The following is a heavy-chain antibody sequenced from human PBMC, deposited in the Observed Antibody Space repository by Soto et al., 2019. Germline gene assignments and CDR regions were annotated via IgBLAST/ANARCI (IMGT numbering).Heavy chain of an antibody. CDR1: GYTFTSYG. J-gene: IGHJ4*02. CDR2: ISAYNGNT. V-gene: IGHV1-18*01. D-gene: IGHD5-18*01. Sequence: GASVKVSCKASGYTFTSYGISWVRQAPGQGLEWMGWISAYNGNTNYAQKLQGRVTMTTDTSTSTAYMELRSLRSDDTAVYYCARDWGSDTAIASSRSQFDDWGQGTLVTVSS. CDR3: ARDWGSDTAIASSRSQFDD.